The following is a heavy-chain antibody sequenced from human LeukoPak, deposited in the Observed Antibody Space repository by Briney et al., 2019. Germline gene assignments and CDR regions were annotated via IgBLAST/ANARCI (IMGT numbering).Heavy chain of an antibody. CDR3: ARDMTDWWFDP. V-gene: IGHV4-31*03. D-gene: IGHD3-9*01. CDR2: IYYSGST. J-gene: IGHJ5*02. CDR1: GGSISGGGYY. Sequence: SQTLSLTCTVSGGSISGGGYYWSWIRQHPGKGLEWIGYIYYSGSTHYNPSLKSRVTISVDTSKNQFSLKLSSVTAADTAVYYCARDMTDWWFDPWGQGTLVTVSS.